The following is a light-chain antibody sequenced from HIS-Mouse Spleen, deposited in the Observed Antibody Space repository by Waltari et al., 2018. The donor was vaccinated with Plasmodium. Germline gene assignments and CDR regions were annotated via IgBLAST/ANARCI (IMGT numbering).Light chain of an antibody. CDR3: CSYAGSSTLV. CDR1: SSAVGGTYL. CDR2: EGI. J-gene: IGLJ3*02. V-gene: IGLV2-23*01. Sequence: QSSPLQHPSIARSPRPSLAIPCTRTSSAVGGTYLLSWYQQHPGKAPKLMIYEGIKRPSGVSNRFSGSKSGNTASLTISGLQAEDEADYYCCSYAGSSTLVFGGGTKLTVL.